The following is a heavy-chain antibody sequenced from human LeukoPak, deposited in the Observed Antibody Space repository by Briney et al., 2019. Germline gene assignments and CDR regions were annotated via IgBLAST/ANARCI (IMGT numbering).Heavy chain of an antibody. V-gene: IGHV3-48*04. D-gene: IGHD6-19*01. CDR2: ISSSGSTI. J-gene: IGHJ4*02. Sequence: GGSLRLSCAASGFTFSSYSMNWVRQAPGKGLEWVSYISSSGSTIYYADSVKGRFTISRHNAKNSLYLQLNSLRVEDTALYYCARVSAHAGIAVAASDYWGQGTLVTVSS. CDR1: GFTFSSYS. CDR3: ARVSAHAGIAVAASDY.